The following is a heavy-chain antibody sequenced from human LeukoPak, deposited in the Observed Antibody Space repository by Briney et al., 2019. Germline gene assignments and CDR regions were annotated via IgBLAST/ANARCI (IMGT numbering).Heavy chain of an antibody. CDR2: ISWNSGSI. CDR3: AKDIAAAGDTWGFDY. D-gene: IGHD6-13*01. V-gene: IGHV3-9*01. J-gene: IGHJ4*02. CDR1: GFTFDDYA. Sequence: PGGSLRLSCAASGFTFDDYAMHWVRQAPGKGLEWVSGISWNSGSIGYADSVKGRFTISRDNAKNSLYLQMNSLRAEDTALYYCAKDIAAAGDTWGFDYWGQGTLVTVSS.